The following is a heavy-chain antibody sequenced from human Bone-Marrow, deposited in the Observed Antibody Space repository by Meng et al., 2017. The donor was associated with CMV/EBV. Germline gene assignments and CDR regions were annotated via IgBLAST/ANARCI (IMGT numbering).Heavy chain of an antibody. V-gene: IGHV4-39*07. J-gene: IGHJ6*02. CDR1: GGSISSSSYY. D-gene: IGHD6-13*01. Sequence: SETLSLTCTVSGGSISSSSYYWGWIRQPPGKGLEWIGSIYYSGSTYYNPSLKSRVTISVDTSKNQFSPKLSSVTAADTAVYYCAALYSSSWFPYYYYGMDVWGQGTTVTVSS. CDR2: IYYSGST. CDR3: AALYSSSWFPYYYYGMDV.